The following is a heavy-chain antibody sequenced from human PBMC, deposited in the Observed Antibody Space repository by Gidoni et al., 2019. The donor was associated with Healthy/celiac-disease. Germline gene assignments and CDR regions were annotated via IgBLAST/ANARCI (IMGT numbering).Heavy chain of an antibody. D-gene: IGHD3-10*01. J-gene: IGHJ3*02. CDR2: ISGSGGRT. Sequence: EVQLLESGGCWVQPGGSLSLSCAASGFTFSRYAMSWVRQAPGRGREWVSAISGSGGRTYDADAVKGRFTISRDNSKNTLYLQMNSLRAEDTAVYYCAKSPLWLDAFDIWGQGTMVTVSS. V-gene: IGHV3-23*01. CDR3: AKSPLWLDAFDI. CDR1: GFTFSRYA.